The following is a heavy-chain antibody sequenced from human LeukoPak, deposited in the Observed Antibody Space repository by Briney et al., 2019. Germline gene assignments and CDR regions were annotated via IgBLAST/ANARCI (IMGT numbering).Heavy chain of an antibody. Sequence: GGSLRLSCAASVFIFSSYETNWVRQAPGKGLEWVSYISSGGSIIYYADSVRGRFTISRDNAKNSLYLQMNSLRAEDTAVYYCARFARFRDLQGGGYFDYWGQGNLVTVSS. D-gene: IGHD4-11*01. CDR2: ISSGGSII. CDR3: ARFARFRDLQGGGYFDY. J-gene: IGHJ4*02. V-gene: IGHV3-48*03. CDR1: VFIFSSYE.